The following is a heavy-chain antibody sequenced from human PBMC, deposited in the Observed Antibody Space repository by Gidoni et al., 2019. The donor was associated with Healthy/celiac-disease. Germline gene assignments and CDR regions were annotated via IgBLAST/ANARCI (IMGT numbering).Heavy chain of an antibody. V-gene: IGHV1-69*01. CDR1: GGPFSRYA. J-gene: IGHJ5*02. D-gene: IGHD6-19*01. CDR3: ARDHGYSSGWPAGWFDP. CDR2: IIPIFGTA. Sequence: QVQLVQSGAEVKKPGSSVKVSCKASGGPFSRYAISWVRQAPGQGLEWMGGIIPIFGTANYAQKFQGRVTITADESTSTAYMELSSLRSEDTAVYYCARDHGYSSGWPAGWFDPWGQGTLVTVSS.